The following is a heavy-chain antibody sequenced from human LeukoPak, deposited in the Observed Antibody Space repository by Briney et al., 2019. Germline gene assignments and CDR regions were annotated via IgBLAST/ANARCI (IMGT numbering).Heavy chain of an antibody. CDR3: AKGSYYDSSGSFYFDY. J-gene: IGHJ4*02. CDR2: IHNDGNT. D-gene: IGHD3-22*01. Sequence: GGSLRLSCAASGFVVSSNYMYWVRQAPGKGLEWVSFIHNDGNTFYADSVKGRFTISKDNSKNTLYVQVNSLGTEDTAAYYCAKGSYYDSSGSFYFDYWGQGTLVTVSS. V-gene: IGHV3-53*01. CDR1: GFVVSSNY.